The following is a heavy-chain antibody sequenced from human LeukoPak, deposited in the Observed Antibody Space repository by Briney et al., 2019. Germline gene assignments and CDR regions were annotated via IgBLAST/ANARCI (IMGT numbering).Heavy chain of an antibody. CDR3: ARDQVEVAGYCSGGSCSQGSAFDI. CDR1: GGSISSYY. D-gene: IGHD2-15*01. Sequence: KPSETLSLTCTVSGGSISSYYWSWIRQPPGKGLEWIGYIYYSGSTNYNPSLKSRVTISVDTSKNQFSLKLSSVTAADTAVYYCARDQVEVAGYCSGGSCSQGSAFDIWGQGTMVTVSS. CDR2: IYYSGST. V-gene: IGHV4-59*01. J-gene: IGHJ3*02.